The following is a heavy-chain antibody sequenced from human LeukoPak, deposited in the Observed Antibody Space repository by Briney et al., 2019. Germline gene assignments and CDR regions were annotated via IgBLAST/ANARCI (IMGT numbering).Heavy chain of an antibody. CDR1: GFKFGGYT. CDR2: VTASGAAT. J-gene: IGHJ4*02. V-gene: IGHV3-23*01. D-gene: IGHD1/OR15-1a*01. Sequence: PVGSLRLSCVGSGFKFGGYTLNWVRQAPGKGLEWVAGVTASGAATYYADSVRGRFTISRDNSKTTVYLQMNSLRGEDTALYYCAKDKVPDSRWNIDYWGQGTLVTVSS. CDR3: AKDKVPDSRWNIDY.